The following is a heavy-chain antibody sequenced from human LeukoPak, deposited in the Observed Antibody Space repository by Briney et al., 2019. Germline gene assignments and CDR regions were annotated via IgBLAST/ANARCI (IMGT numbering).Heavy chain of an antibody. CDR1: GGSISSYY. J-gene: IGHJ4*02. V-gene: IGHV4-59*01. CDR2: IYYTGST. Sequence: SETLSLTCTVSGGSISSYYWNWIRQSPGKGLEWIGYIYYTGSTNYNPSLKSRVTISIHTSKNQFSLKVASVTVADTAVYYCARDMQGLDYWGQGTLVTVSS. CDR3: ARDMQGLDY. D-gene: IGHD2-2*01.